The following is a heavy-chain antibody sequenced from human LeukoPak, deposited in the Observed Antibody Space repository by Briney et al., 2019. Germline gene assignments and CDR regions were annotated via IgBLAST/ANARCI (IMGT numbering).Heavy chain of an antibody. Sequence: PGESLKISCQGSGYSFATYWIGWVRQMPGKGLEWMGIIYPRNSNTRYSPSFQGQVTISAGTSINTAYLQWSTLKASDTAMYYCARLDSAGDWLYWGQGTLVTVSS. J-gene: IGHJ4*02. CDR1: GYSFATYW. CDR2: IYPRNSNT. CDR3: ARLDSAGDWLY. D-gene: IGHD2-21*02. V-gene: IGHV5-51*01.